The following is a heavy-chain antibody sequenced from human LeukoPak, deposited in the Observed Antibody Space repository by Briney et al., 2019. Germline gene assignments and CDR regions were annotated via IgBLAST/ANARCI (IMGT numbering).Heavy chain of an antibody. V-gene: IGHV4-34*01. J-gene: IGHJ4*02. CDR1: GGSFNGYY. CDR2: INHSGST. Sequence: PSETLSLTCAVYGGSFNGYYWSWIRQPPGKGLEWIGEINHSGSTNYNPSLKSRVTISVDTSKNQFSLKLSSVTAADTAVYYCARGKTTVGYDYWGQGTLVTVSS. D-gene: IGHD4-23*01. CDR3: ARGKTTVGYDY.